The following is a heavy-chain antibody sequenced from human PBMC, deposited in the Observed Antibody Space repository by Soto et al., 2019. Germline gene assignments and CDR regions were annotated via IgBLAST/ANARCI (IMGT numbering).Heavy chain of an antibody. Sequence: QVQLVESGGGVVQPGRSLRLSCAASGFTFSSYGMHWVRQAPGKGLEWVAVISYGGSNKYYADSVKGRFTISRDNSKNALYLQMNNQRDEDTAVYYCAKDNCISTSCYRLYNWFDPWGQGTLVTVSS. CDR1: GFTFSSYG. V-gene: IGHV3-30*18. D-gene: IGHD2-2*01. CDR3: AKDNCISTSCYRLYNWFDP. CDR2: ISYGGSNK. J-gene: IGHJ5*02.